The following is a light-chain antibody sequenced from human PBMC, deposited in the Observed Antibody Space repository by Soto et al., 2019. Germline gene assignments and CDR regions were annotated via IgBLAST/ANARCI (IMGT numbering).Light chain of an antibody. J-gene: IGKJ4*01. V-gene: IGKV3-11*01. Sequence: EVVLTQSPSTLSWSPGERATLSWRASQSIRNYLAWYQQKPGQAPRLLIYDASNRATGIPARFSGSGSGTDFILTISSLEPEDSGVYYCQQRNDWVTFGGGTKVDIK. CDR2: DAS. CDR1: QSIRNY. CDR3: QQRNDWVT.